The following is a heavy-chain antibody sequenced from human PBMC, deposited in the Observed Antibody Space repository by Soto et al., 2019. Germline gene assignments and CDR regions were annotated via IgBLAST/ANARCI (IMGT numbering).Heavy chain of an antibody. CDR3: AKGEMATITNSFDP. J-gene: IGHJ5*02. CDR2: LSRSGVAT. D-gene: IGHD4-4*01. CDR1: AFSLTSCA. Sequence: GGSLRLSCVTSAFSLTSCAISWVRQTPWKGLEWVSALSRSGVATYYADSVKGRFTISRDTSTNKLYLQMSNLRAEDTAIYYCAKGEMATITNSFDPCGQGILLTLSS. V-gene: IGHV3-23*01.